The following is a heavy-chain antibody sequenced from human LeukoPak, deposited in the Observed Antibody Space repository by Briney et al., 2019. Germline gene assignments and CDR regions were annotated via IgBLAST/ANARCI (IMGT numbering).Heavy chain of an antibody. CDR1: GGSISSYY. CDR2: IYYRGST. V-gene: IGHV4-59*01. Sequence: PSETLSLTCGVSGGSISSYYWSWIRQPPGKGLEWIGYIYYRGSTNYNPSLKSRVTFSVDTSKNQFSLKLNSVTAADTAVYYCARGGDYGDLRYFDYWGQGTLVTVSS. J-gene: IGHJ4*02. CDR3: ARGGDYGDLRYFDY. D-gene: IGHD4-17*01.